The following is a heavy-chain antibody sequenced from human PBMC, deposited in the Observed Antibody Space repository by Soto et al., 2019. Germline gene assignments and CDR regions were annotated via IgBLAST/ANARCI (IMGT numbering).Heavy chain of an antibody. D-gene: IGHD1-26*01. CDR1: GFTVSGDY. J-gene: IGHJ6*02. CDR3: ARDPGERNGMIV. Sequence: EVQVVESGGELVQPGGSLRLSCAASGFTVSGDYMNWVRQAPGKGLEWVSVIYRGGETYYADSVKGRFTISRDNSENMVYLQMNSLRAEDTAVYYCARDPGERNGMIVWCQGTTVTVSS. V-gene: IGHV3-66*01. CDR2: IYRGGET.